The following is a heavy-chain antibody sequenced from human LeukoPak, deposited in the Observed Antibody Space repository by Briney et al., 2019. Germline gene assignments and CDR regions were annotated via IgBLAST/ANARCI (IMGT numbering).Heavy chain of an antibody. J-gene: IGHJ4*02. Sequence: SEALSLTCTVSGGSISSGSYYWSWIRQPAGKGLEWIGRIYTSGSTNYNPSLKSRVTISVGTSKNQFSLKLSSVTAADTAVYYCARDQLSYYDSSGFDYWGQGTLVTVSS. D-gene: IGHD3-22*01. CDR3: ARDQLSYYDSSGFDY. V-gene: IGHV4-61*02. CDR2: IYTSGST. CDR1: GGSISSGSYY.